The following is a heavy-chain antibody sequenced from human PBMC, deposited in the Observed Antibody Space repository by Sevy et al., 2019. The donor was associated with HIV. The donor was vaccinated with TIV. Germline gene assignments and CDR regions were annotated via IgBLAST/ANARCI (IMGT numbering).Heavy chain of an antibody. CDR1: GYPFTSFG. D-gene: IGHD2-15*01. CDR2: INTNNGNA. J-gene: IGHJ1*01. Sequence: ASVKVSCKGSGYPFTSFGISWVRQAPGQGLEWMGWINTNNGNANYAQKYQGRVTMTRDTSTSTAYMELRSLRSDDTAVYYCAKDRGYCSGGSCCIHVWGQGTLVTVSS. CDR3: AKDRGYCSGGSCCIHV. V-gene: IGHV1-18*01.